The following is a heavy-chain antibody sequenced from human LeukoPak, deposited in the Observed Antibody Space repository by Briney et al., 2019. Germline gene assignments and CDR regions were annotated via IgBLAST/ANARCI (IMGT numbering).Heavy chain of an antibody. CDR1: GFTFINFA. Sequence: GGSLRLSCAASGFTFINFAMSWVSQAPGKGLEWVSTMSGSGGSTFYADSVKGRFTISRDNSKNTLFLQMNSLRAEDTAIYYCAKAGSSAWSSSRGVYWGQGSLVTVSS. D-gene: IGHD6-19*01. CDR3: AKAGSSAWSSSRGVY. J-gene: IGHJ4*02. V-gene: IGHV3-23*01. CDR2: MSGSGGST.